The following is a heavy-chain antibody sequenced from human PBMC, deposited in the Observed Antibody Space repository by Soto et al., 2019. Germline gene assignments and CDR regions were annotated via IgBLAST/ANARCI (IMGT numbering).Heavy chain of an antibody. CDR2: TYYRSKWSN. CDR3: ARAGIILADYYFDY. J-gene: IGHJ4*02. Sequence: QVQLQQSGPGLVKPSQTLSLTCAISGDSVSSNSAVWNWIRQSPSRCLEWLGRTYYRSKWSNNYATGGRGLMTNNPHTSNTQFSLSLTSVTTEDTAVEYCARAGIILADYYFDYWGQGSLVTVSS. CDR1: GDSVSSNSAV. D-gene: IGHD4-17*01. V-gene: IGHV6-1*01.